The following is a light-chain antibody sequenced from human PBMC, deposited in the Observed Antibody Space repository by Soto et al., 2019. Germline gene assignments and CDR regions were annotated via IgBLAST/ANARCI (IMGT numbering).Light chain of an antibody. CDR2: GNS. CDR3: QSYDTSLSVVV. Sequence: QPVLTQPPSVSGAPGQRVTISCTGSSSNIGAGYDVHWYQQLPGTAPKLLIYGNSNRPSGVPDRFSGSKSGTSASLAITGLQAEYEADYYCQSYDTSLSVVVFGGGTKLTVL. J-gene: IGLJ2*01. CDR1: SSNIGAGYD. V-gene: IGLV1-40*01.